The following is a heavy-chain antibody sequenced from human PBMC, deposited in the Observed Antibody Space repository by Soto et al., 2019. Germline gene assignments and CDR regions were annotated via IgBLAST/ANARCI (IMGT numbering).Heavy chain of an antibody. CDR1: GYTFTTYY. CDR2: INPSGGST. V-gene: IGHV1-46*01. CDR3: ARVIVPTTVTTSNWFDP. Sequence: QVQLVQSGADVKKPGASVKVSCKASGYTFTTYYMHWVRQPPGQGLEWMGIINPSGGSTNYAQRFQGRVTMTSDTSTSTVYMELSSLRTDDTAVYYCARVIVPTTVTTSNWFDPWGQGTLVTVSS. D-gene: IGHD4-17*01. J-gene: IGHJ5*02.